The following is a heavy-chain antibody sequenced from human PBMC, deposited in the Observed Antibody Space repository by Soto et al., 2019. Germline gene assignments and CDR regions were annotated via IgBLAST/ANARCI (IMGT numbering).Heavy chain of an antibody. CDR2: ISWNSNII. D-gene: IGHD2-15*01. Sequence: EVQLVESGGGLVQPGRSLRLSCAASGFTFDDYAMHWVRRVPGKGLEWVSSISWNSNIIGYADSVKGRFTISRDNAKNSLYLQMNSLRPEDTAVYYCAKGGPDGFCSGGRCYFDYWGQGTLVTVSS. CDR3: AKGGPDGFCSGGRCYFDY. V-gene: IGHV3-9*01. CDR1: GFTFDDYA. J-gene: IGHJ4*02.